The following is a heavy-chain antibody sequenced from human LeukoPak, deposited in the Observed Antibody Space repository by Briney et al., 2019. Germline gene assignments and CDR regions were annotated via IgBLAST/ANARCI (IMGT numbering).Heavy chain of an antibody. CDR2: ISYDGSNK. V-gene: IGHV3-30*18. CDR1: GFTFSSYG. CDR3: AKDHDFWSGYTDY. D-gene: IGHD3-3*01. Sequence: GRPPRLSCAASGFTFSSYGMHWVRQAPGKGLEWVAVISYDGSNKYYADSVKGRFTISRDNSKNTLYLQMNSLRAEDTAVYYCAKDHDFWSGYTDYWGQGTLVTVSS. J-gene: IGHJ4*02.